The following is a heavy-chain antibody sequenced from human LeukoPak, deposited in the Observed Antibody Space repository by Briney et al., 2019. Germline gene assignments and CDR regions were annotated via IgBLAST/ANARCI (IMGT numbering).Heavy chain of an antibody. Sequence: GESLKISSKGSGYSFTTYWIGWVRPMPGKGLEWMGIIFPGDSDTRYSPSFQGQVTISADNSFSTAYLQWSSLKASDTAIYYCARRVRVSGSAHDAFDIWGQGTMVTVSS. CDR2: IFPGDSDT. V-gene: IGHV5-51*01. CDR3: ARRVRVSGSAHDAFDI. J-gene: IGHJ3*02. CDR1: GYSFTTYW. D-gene: IGHD6-19*01.